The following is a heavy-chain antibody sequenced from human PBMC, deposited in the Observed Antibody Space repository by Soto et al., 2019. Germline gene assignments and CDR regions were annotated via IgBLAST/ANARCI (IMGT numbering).Heavy chain of an antibody. CDR3: ARLNHRWLQLWYFDL. J-gene: IGHJ2*01. Sequence: QVQLVQSGAEVKKPGSSVTVSCKASGGTFSSYTISWVRQAPGQGLEWMGGIIPIFGTANYAQKFQGRVTITADESTSTAYMELSSLRSEDTAVYYCARLNHRWLQLWYFDLWGRGTLVTVSS. CDR2: IIPIFGTA. V-gene: IGHV1-69*12. CDR1: GGTFSSYT. D-gene: IGHD5-12*01.